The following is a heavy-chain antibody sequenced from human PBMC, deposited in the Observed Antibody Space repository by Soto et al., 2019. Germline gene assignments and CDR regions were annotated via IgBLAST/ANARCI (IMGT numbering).Heavy chain of an antibody. Sequence: SVKVSCKASGGTFSSHAISWVRQAPGRGLEWMGGIIPIFGTTNYAQHFRARVTITADESTSTAYMELSSLTSEDTAVYYCGSVGYCSSTNCLFYYYHYGMDVWGQGTTVTVSS. D-gene: IGHD2-2*03. CDR1: GGTFSSHA. J-gene: IGHJ6*02. CDR2: IIPIFGTT. V-gene: IGHV1-69*13. CDR3: GSVGYCSSTNCLFYYYHYGMDV.